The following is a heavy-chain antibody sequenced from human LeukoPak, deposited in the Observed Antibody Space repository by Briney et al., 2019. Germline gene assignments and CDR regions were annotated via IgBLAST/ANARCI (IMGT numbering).Heavy chain of an antibody. J-gene: IGHJ4*02. Sequence: PSGSLSLTCAVYGGSFSGYYWTWIRQPPGKGLEWIGEIYHSGSGNYSPSLKSRVTISVDTSKNQLSLKLSSVTAADTAVYYCARRNPSSGWPFDYWGQGTLVTVLS. V-gene: IGHV4-34*01. CDR2: IYHSGSG. CDR1: GGSFSGYY. D-gene: IGHD6-19*01. CDR3: ARRNPSSGWPFDY.